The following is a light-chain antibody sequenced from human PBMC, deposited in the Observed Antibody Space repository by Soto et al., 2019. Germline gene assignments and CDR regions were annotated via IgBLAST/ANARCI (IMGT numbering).Light chain of an antibody. J-gene: IGLJ1*01. CDR2: DVS. Sequence: SVLTQLASVSGSPGQSITISCTGTSSDVGGYNYVSWYQQHPGKAPKLMIYDVSNRPSGVSNRFSGSKSGNTASLTISGLQAEDEADYYCSSYTSSSTPLVFGTGTKVTVL. V-gene: IGLV2-14*01. CDR3: SSYTSSSTPLV. CDR1: SSDVGGYNY.